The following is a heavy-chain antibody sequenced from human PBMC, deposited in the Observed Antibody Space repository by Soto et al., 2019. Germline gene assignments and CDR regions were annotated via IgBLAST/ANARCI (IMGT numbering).Heavy chain of an antibody. CDR3: ARDTVYFDL. Sequence: QVQLQESGPGLVKPSETLSLTCTVSGGSISSYYWSWIRQPPGKGLEWIGYIYYSGSTNYNPSLKSRVTISVDTSKNQFPLKLSSVTAADTAVYYCARDTVYFDLWGRGTLVTVSS. D-gene: IGHD2-8*02. J-gene: IGHJ2*01. CDR1: GGSISSYY. V-gene: IGHV4-59*01. CDR2: IYYSGST.